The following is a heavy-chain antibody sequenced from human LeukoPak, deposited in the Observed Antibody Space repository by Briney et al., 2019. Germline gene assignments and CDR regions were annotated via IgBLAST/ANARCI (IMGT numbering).Heavy chain of an antibody. CDR2: ISSSSSYI. CDR3: ARGGYSYGNNHYYFDY. Sequence: GGSLRLSCAASGFTFSSCAMSWVRQAPGKGLEWVSSISSSSSYIYYADSVKGRFTISRDNAKNSLYLQMNSLRAEDTAVYYCARGGYSYGNNHYYFDYWGQGTLVTVSS. J-gene: IGHJ4*02. D-gene: IGHD5-18*01. CDR1: GFTFSSCA. V-gene: IGHV3-21*01.